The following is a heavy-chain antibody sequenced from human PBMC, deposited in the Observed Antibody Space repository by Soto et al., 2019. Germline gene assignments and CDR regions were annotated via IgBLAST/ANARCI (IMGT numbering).Heavy chain of an antibody. D-gene: IGHD4-17*01. V-gene: IGHV4-59*01. CDR2: MYYSGSP. Sequence: SETLSLTCSVSGGSIRGYYWGWIRQPPGKGLEWIGYMYYSGSPSYNPSLKSRVIMSVDKSKNQFSLELNSVTAAGTAVYYCARCLSIKTVTGGEYFDYWGQGTLVTVSS. CDR1: GGSIRGYY. J-gene: IGHJ4*02. CDR3: ARCLSIKTVTGGEYFDY.